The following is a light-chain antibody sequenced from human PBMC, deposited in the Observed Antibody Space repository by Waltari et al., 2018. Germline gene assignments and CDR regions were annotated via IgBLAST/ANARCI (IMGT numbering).Light chain of an antibody. CDR1: AWSLFC. CDR2: ENN. Sequence: SYALTPPPSVSASPARPARITSSAGAWSLFCVFWYQQKHGQAPVMLIHENNKRPPGIPKGCSGSSSGTLATLTISGAQGDDEAVYYCYSKNVDGDQRVFGGGTKLTVL. J-gene: IGLJ3*02. CDR3: YSKNVDGDQRV. V-gene: IGLV3-10*01.